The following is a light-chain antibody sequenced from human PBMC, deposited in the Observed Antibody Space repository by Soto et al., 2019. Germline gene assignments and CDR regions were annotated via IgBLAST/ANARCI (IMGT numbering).Light chain of an antibody. CDR1: SSNIGNNY. J-gene: IGLJ1*01. V-gene: IGLV1-51*01. CDR3: GTWDSSLSAYV. Sequence: QAVVTQPPSVSAAPGQKVTISCSGSSSNIGNNYVSWNQQLPGTAPKLLIYDNNKRPSGIPDRFSGSKSGTSATLGITGLQTGDEADYYCGTWDSSLSAYVFGTGTKLTVL. CDR2: DNN.